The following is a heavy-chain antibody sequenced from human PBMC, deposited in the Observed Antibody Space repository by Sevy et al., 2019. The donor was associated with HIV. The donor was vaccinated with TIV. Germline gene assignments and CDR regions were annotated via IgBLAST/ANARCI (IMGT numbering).Heavy chain of an antibody. V-gene: IGHV3-49*03. CDR1: GFTFGDYA. CDR3: TTQRRSYLDAFDL. CDR2: IRSKAYGGTT. J-gene: IGHJ3*01. Sequence: GGSLRLSCTASGFTFGDYAMSWFRQAPGKGLEWVGFIRSKAYGGTTEYAASVKGRFTISRDDSKSIAYLQMNSLKTEDTAVYYCTTQRRSYLDAFDLWGQGTMVTVSS. D-gene: IGHD1-26*01.